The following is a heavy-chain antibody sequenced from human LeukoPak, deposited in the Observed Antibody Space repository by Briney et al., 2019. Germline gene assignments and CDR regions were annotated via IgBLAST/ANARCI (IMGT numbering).Heavy chain of an antibody. Sequence: PGGSLRLSCAASGFTFNNAWMSWVRQAPGKGLEWVGRIKSKTDGVTTDYAAPVKGRFSISRDDSKNTVYLQMDSLKIEDTAVYYCTTETLQWPQNFEYWGQGTLVTVSS. V-gene: IGHV3-15*05. CDR2: IKSKTDGVTT. CDR3: TTETLQWPQNFEY. J-gene: IGHJ4*02. CDR1: GFTFNNAW. D-gene: IGHD6-19*01.